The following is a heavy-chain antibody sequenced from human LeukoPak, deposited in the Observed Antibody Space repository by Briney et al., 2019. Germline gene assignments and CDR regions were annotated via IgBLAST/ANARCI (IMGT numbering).Heavy chain of an antibody. CDR2: IKQDGSEK. Sequence: GGSLRLSCTASEFTFSSYWMSWVRQAPGKGLEWVANIKQDGSEKDYVDSVKGRFTISRDNAKNSLYLQMNNLRAEATALYYCSIYCGGDCYGMDVWGQGTKVTVSS. J-gene: IGHJ6*02. CDR3: SIYCGGDCYGMDV. D-gene: IGHD2-21*01. CDR1: EFTFSSYW. V-gene: IGHV3-7*01.